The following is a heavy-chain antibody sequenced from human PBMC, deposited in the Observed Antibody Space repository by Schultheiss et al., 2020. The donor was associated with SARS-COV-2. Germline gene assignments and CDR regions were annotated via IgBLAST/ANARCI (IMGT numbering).Heavy chain of an antibody. J-gene: IGHJ4*02. Sequence: SQTLSLTCTVSGGSISSGGYYWSWIRQHPGKGLEWIGYIYYSGSTYYNPSLKSRVTISVDTSKNQFSLKLSSVTAADTAVYYCARGMGATPSIVDYWGQGKLVTVSS. V-gene: IGHV4-31*03. CDR2: IYYSGST. D-gene: IGHD1-26*01. CDR3: ARGMGATPSIVDY. CDR1: GGSISSGGYY.